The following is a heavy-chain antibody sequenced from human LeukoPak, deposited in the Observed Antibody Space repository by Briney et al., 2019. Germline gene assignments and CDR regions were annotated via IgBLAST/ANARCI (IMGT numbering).Heavy chain of an antibody. CDR2: ISPTGSTT. V-gene: IGHV3-74*01. CDR3: VRSLDY. Sequence: GGSLRLSCTASGFSFSGHWMHWARQLPGKGLVRVSRISPTGSTTSYADSVKGRFTISRDTSKNTLYLQMNSLRVEDTALYYCVRSLDYWGQGTLVTVSS. CDR1: GFSFSGHW. J-gene: IGHJ4*02.